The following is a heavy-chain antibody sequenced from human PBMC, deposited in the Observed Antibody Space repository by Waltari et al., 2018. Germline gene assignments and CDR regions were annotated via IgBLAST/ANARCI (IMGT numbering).Heavy chain of an antibody. D-gene: IGHD6-19*01. CDR1: GGSISSSSYY. Sequence: QLQLQESGPGLVKPSETLSLTRTVSGGSISSSSYYWGWIRQPPGKGLEWIGSIYYSGSTYYNPSLKSRVTISVDTSKNQFSLKLSSVTAADTAVYYCARPQGQSGWGAFDIWGQGTMVTVSS. V-gene: IGHV4-39*01. J-gene: IGHJ3*02. CDR3: ARPQGQSGWGAFDI. CDR2: IYYSGST.